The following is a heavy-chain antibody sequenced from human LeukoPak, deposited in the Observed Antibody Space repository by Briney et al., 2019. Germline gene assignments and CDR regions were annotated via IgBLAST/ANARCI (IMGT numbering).Heavy chain of an antibody. Sequence: PSQTLSLTCTVSGGSISSGSYYWTWIRQPAGKGLEWIGRIYTSGSTNYNPSLKSRVTISVDTSENQFSLKLSSVTAADTAVYYCARDDYGDYGAWGALDYWGQGILVTVSS. CDR1: GGSISSGSYY. D-gene: IGHD4-17*01. CDR2: IYTSGST. J-gene: IGHJ4*02. CDR3: ARDDYGDYGAWGALDY. V-gene: IGHV4-61*02.